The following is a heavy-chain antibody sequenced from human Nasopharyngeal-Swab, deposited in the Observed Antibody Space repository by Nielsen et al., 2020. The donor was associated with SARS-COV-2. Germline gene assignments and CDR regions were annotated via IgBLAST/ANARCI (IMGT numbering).Heavy chain of an antibody. J-gene: IGHJ4*02. V-gene: IGHV1-46*01. CDR2: INPSGGST. Sequence: WVRQAPGQGLEWVGIINPSGGSTSYAQKFQGRVTMTRDTSTSTVYMELSSLRSEDTAVYYCARDGGYCSGGSCSPSNYWGQGTLVTVSS. CDR3: ARDGGYCSGGSCSPSNY. D-gene: IGHD2-15*01.